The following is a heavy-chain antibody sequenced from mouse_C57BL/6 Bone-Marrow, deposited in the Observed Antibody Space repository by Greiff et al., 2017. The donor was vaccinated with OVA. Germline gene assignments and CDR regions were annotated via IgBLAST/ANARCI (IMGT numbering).Heavy chain of an antibody. CDR3: ASNDGYYWFAY. J-gene: IGHJ3*01. CDR2: IYPSDSET. CDR1: GYTFTSYW. D-gene: IGHD2-3*01. V-gene: IGHV1-61*01. Sequence: QVHVKQSGAELVRPGSSVKLSCKASGYTFTSYWMDWVKQRPGQGLEWIGNIYPSDSETHYNQKFKDKATLTVDKSSSTAYMQLSSLTSEDSAVYYCASNDGYYWFAYWGQGTLVTVSA.